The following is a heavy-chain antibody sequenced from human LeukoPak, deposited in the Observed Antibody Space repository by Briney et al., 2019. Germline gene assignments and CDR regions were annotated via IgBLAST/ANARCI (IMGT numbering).Heavy chain of an antibody. D-gene: IGHD7-27*01. CDR3: ARGTLSPLGRVVDY. Sequence: SQTLSLTCAISGDSVSSNSAAWNWIRQSPSRGLEWLGRTYYRSKWYNDYAVSVKSRITINPDTSKNQFSLQLNSVTPGDAAVYYCARGTLSPLGRVVDYWGQGTLVTVSS. CDR2: TYYRSKWYN. J-gene: IGHJ4*02. V-gene: IGHV6-1*01. CDR1: GDSVSSNSAA.